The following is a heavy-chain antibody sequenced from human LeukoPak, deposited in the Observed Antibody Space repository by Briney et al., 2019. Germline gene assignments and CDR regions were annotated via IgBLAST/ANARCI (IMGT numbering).Heavy chain of an antibody. D-gene: IGHD3-22*01. J-gene: IGHJ4*02. CDR2: ISSSGSTI. CDR3: ARGETYYYDSSGANDY. V-gene: IGHV3-11*01. Sequence: GGSLRLSCAASGFTFSDYYMSWIRQAPGKGLEWVSYISSSGSTIYYADSVKGRFTISRDNAKNSLYLQMNSLRAEDTAVHYCARGETYYYDSSGANDYWGQGTLVTVSS. CDR1: GFTFSDYY.